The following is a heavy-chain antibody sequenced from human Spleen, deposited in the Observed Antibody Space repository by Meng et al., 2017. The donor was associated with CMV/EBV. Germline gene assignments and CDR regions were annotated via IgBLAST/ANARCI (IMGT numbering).Heavy chain of an antibody. D-gene: IGHD3-9*01. J-gene: IGHJ4*02. CDR3: AKDIRYFDWFYFDY. Sequence: GESLKISCAASGFTFSRYWMQWVRQAPGTGQEWVSAISGSGGSTYYADSVKGRFTISRDNSKNTLYLQMNSLRAEDTAVYYCAKDIRYFDWFYFDYWGQGTLVTVSS. CDR1: GFTFSRYW. CDR2: ISGSGGST. V-gene: IGHV3-23*01.